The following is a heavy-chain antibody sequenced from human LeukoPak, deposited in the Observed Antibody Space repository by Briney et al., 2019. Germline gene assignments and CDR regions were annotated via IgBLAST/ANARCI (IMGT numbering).Heavy chain of an antibody. D-gene: IGHD4-17*01. CDR3: AKDLPPAVTNSAFDI. J-gene: IGHJ3*02. V-gene: IGHV3-21*01. Sequence: KPGGSLRLSCAASGLSFSSYRMNWVRQAPGKWLEWVASISSNNGYIYYADSVKGRFTISRDNGENSLHLQMNRLRAEDAAVYYCAKDLPPAVTNSAFDIWGQGTMVTVSS. CDR1: GLSFSSYR. CDR2: ISSNNGYI.